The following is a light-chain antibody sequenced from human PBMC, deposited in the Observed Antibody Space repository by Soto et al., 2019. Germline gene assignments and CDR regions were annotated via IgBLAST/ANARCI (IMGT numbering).Light chain of an antibody. CDR3: QQYFFYPHT. CDR1: RVVNTH. J-gene: IGKJ3*01. V-gene: IGKV1-8*01. Sequence: AVRMTQSPSSLSASTGDTVTITCRASRVVNTHLAWYQQKPGRAPKLLIYAAYTLQPGVPSRFSASGSATDFSLTITSLQSEDFATYYCQQYFFYPHTFGPGTKVDIK. CDR2: AAY.